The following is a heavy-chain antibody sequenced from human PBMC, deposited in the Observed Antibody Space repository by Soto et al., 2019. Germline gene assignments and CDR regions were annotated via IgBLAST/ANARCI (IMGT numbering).Heavy chain of an antibody. CDR2: VSGNGGTT. J-gene: IGHJ4*02. CDR1: GFSFSSYA. Sequence: EVQLLESGGGLVQRGGSLILSCGASGFSFSSYAMSWVRQAPGKGLEWVSLVSGNGGTTNYADSVKGRFTISRDNSKKTVYLQMNSLRAEDTALYYCAKGKANTVFGVDTLFDYWGQGTPVTVSS. CDR3: AKGKANTVFGVDTLFDY. D-gene: IGHD3-3*01. V-gene: IGHV3-23*01.